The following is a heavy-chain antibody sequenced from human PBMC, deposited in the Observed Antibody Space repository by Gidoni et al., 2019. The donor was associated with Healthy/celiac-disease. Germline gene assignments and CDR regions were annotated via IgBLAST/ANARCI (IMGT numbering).Heavy chain of an antibody. CDR2: ISWDGGST. V-gene: IGHV3-43D*03. D-gene: IGHD3-10*01. CDR3: AKDRGSGSYYNVRDYYGMDV. CDR1: GFTFYYYA. J-gene: IGHJ6*02. Sequence: EVQLVESGGVVVHPGGSLTRSSAASGFTFYYYAMHWVRQAPGKGLEWVSLISWDGGSTYYADSVKGRFTISRDNSKNSLYLQMNSLRAEDTALYYCAKDRGSGSYYNVRDYYGMDVWGQGTTVTVSS.